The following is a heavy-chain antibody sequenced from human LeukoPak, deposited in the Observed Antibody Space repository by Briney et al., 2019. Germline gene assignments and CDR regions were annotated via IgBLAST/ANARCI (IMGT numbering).Heavy chain of an antibody. CDR2: ISGSGGST. CDR1: GFTFSSYA. CDR3: AKGRGRYGSGSYYNWIFDY. D-gene: IGHD3-10*01. Sequence: SGGSLRLSCAASGFTFSSYAMSWVRQAPGKGLEWVSAISGSGGSTYYADSVKARFTISRDNSKNTLYLQMNSLRAEDTAVYYCAKGRGRYGSGSYYNWIFDYWGQGTLVTVSS. V-gene: IGHV3-23*01. J-gene: IGHJ4*02.